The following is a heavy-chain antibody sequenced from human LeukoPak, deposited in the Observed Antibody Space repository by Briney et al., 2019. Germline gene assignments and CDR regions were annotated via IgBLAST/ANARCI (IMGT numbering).Heavy chain of an antibody. CDR2: IRGDGGDI. D-gene: IGHD3-16*01. J-gene: IGHJ4*02. Sequence: GGSLRLSCAASGFSFSNYYMHWVRQAPGKGLMWVSRIRGDGGDISSADSVQGRFTISRDNAINTLYLQMNSLRTEDTAVYYCSRGVVSAWGNDYWGQGTLVTVSS. V-gene: IGHV3-74*01. CDR1: GFSFSNYY. CDR3: SRGVVSAWGNDY.